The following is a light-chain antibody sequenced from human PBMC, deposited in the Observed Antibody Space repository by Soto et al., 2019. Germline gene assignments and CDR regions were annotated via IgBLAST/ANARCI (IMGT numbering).Light chain of an antibody. CDR3: RQYGDSPWT. CDR2: GAS. J-gene: IGKJ1*01. Sequence: EIVLTQSPGTLSLSPGERATLSCRASQSVSSNYLAWYQQKPGQAPRLLIYGASSRATGIPDRFSGSGSGTDFTLTISRLEPEDFAVYYCRQYGDSPWTFGQGTKVEIK. V-gene: IGKV3-20*01. CDR1: QSVSSNY.